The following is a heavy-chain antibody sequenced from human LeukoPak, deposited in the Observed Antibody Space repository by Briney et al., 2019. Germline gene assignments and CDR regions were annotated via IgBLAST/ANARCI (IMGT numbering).Heavy chain of an antibody. CDR3: ARRGSYYVRFDY. V-gene: IGHV4-34*01. D-gene: IGHD1-26*01. CDR1: GGSFSGYY. Sequence: SETLSLTCAVYGGSFSGYYWSWIRQPPGKGLEWIGEINHSGSTNYNPSLKSRVTISVDTSKNQFSLKLSSVTAADTAVYYCARRGSYYVRFDYWGQGTLVTVPS. CDR2: INHSGST. J-gene: IGHJ4*02.